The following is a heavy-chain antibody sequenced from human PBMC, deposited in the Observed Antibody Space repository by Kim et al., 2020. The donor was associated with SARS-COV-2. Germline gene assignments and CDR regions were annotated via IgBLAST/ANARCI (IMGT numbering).Heavy chain of an antibody. J-gene: IGHJ4*02. D-gene: IGHD3-10*01. V-gene: IGHV3-7*01. Sequence: DSEKGRFIIARDNAKNSLYLQVSSLRAEDTAMYFCATAGTGAYGSGTSDYWGQGTLVTVSS. CDR3: ATAGTGAYGSGTSDY.